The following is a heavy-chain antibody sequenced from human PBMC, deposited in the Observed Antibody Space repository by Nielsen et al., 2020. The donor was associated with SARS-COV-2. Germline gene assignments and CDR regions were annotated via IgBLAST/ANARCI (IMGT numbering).Heavy chain of an antibody. D-gene: IGHD1-26*01. Sequence: GGSLRPSCTASGNTSSSPAMSWLRQPPAKGLEWVSLIYVSGTRTIYADSVRGRFSISRDNSKKTLYLQMNSLRREDSAVYYCAKHWQEGATFYWYFDLWGRGTLVTVSS. CDR3: AKHWQEGATFYWYFDL. V-gene: IGHV3-23*03. CDR2: IYVSGTRT. J-gene: IGHJ2*01. CDR1: GNTSSSPA.